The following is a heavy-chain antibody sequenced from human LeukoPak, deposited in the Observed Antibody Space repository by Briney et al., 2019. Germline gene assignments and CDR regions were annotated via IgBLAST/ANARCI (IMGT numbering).Heavy chain of an antibody. J-gene: IGHJ4*02. V-gene: IGHV4-34*01. CDR2: INHSGST. CDR1: GGSFSGYY. Sequence: SETLSLTCAVYGGSFSGYYWSWIRQPPGKGLELIGEINHSGSTNYNPSLKSRVTISVDTSKNQFSLKLSSVTAADTAVYYCARGSGPKIYWGQGTLVTVSS. D-gene: IGHD1-26*01. CDR3: ARGSGPKIY.